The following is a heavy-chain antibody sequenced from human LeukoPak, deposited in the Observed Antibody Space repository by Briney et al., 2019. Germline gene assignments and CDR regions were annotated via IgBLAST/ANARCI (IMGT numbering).Heavy chain of an antibody. V-gene: IGHV3-30*18. J-gene: IGHJ4*02. CDR1: GFTFSSCG. Sequence: GGSLRLSCAASGFTFSSCGMHWVRQAPGKGLEWVAVISYDGSNKYYADSVKGRFTISRDNSKNTLFLEMNSLRAEDTAVYYCAKAYVWGKFDSWGQGTLVTVSS. CDR2: ISYDGSNK. CDR3: AKAYVWGKFDS. D-gene: IGHD3-16*01.